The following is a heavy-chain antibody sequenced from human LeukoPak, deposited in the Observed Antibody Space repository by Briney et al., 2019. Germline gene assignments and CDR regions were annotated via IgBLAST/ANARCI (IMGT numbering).Heavy chain of an antibody. D-gene: IGHD3-22*01. J-gene: IGHJ4*02. CDR1: GYTFTGYY. V-gene: IGHV1-18*04. Sequence: ASVKVSCKASGYTFTGYYMHWVRQAPGQGLEWMGWISAYNGHTKYPQKLQGRVTMTTDTSTSTAYMELRSLRSDDTAVYYCARGFPPRRNYDSSGYYSYYFDYWGQGTLVTASS. CDR2: ISAYNGHT. CDR3: ARGFPPRRNYDSSGYYSYYFDY.